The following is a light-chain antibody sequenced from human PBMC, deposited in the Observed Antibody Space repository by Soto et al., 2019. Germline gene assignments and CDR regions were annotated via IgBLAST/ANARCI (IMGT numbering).Light chain of an antibody. CDR3: SSYAGSNIYVV. CDR1: GSDVGGYNY. Sequence: QSALTQPPSASRSPGQSVTISCTGTGSDVGGYNYVSWYQHHPGKAPKLMLYEVSTRPSGVPDRFSGSKSGNTASLTVSGLLAEDDADYYCSSYAGSNIYVVFGGGTKVTVL. CDR2: EVS. V-gene: IGLV2-8*01. J-gene: IGLJ2*01.